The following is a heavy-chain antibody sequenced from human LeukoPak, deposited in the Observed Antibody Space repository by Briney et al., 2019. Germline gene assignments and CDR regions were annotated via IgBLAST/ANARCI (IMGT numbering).Heavy chain of an antibody. CDR2: IKQDGSEK. Sequence: GGSLRLSCADSGFTFSSYWMSWVRQAPGKGLEWVANIKQDGSEKYYVDSVKGRFTISRDNAKNSLYLQMNSLRVEDTAVYYCARDRSWYDYWGQGTLVTVSS. CDR3: ARDRSWYDY. D-gene: IGHD6-13*01. J-gene: IGHJ4*02. CDR1: GFTFSSYW. V-gene: IGHV3-7*03.